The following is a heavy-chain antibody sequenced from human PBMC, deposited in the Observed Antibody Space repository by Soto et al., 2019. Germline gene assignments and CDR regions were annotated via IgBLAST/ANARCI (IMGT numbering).Heavy chain of an antibody. CDR1: GFTFGNYW. CDR2: MDASGYYT. J-gene: IGHJ4*02. Sequence: EVQLVESGGSLVQPGGSLRLSCAAAGFTFGNYWMHWIRQIPGKGFVWVSRMDASGYYTDYADSVKGRFTISRDNAKSTLFLQMNGLRVEYTGLYFCVRGAYDWPDTDFWGQGTLVTVSS. D-gene: IGHD3-9*01. CDR3: VRGAYDWPDTDF. V-gene: IGHV3-74*01.